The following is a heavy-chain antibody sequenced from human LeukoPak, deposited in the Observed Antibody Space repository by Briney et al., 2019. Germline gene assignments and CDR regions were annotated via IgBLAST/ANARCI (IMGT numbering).Heavy chain of an antibody. Sequence: QAGGSLRLSCAASGFTFSSYAMSWVRQAPGKGLEWVSAISGSGGSTYYADSVKGRFTISRDNSKNTLYLQMNSLRAEDTAVYYCARGENSSGYARDYWGQGTLVTVSS. D-gene: IGHD3-22*01. CDR1: GFTFSSYA. CDR2: ISGSGGST. V-gene: IGHV3-23*01. J-gene: IGHJ4*02. CDR3: ARGENSSGYARDY.